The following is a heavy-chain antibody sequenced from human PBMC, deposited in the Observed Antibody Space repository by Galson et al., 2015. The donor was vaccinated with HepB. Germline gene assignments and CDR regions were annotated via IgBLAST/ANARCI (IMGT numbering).Heavy chain of an antibody. CDR1: GFTFSSYA. Sequence: SLRLSCAASGFTFSSYAMHWVRQAPGKGLEWVAVISYDGSNKYYADSVKGRFTISRDNSKNTLYLQMNSLRAEDTAVYYCARALSGQFDYWGQGTLVTVSS. CDR3: ARALSGQFDY. D-gene: IGHD6-19*01. J-gene: IGHJ4*02. V-gene: IGHV3-30-3*01. CDR2: ISYDGSNK.